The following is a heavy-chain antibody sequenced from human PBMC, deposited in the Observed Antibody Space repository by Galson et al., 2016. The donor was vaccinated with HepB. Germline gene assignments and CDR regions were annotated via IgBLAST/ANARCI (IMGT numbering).Heavy chain of an antibody. CDR2: ISANGDRL. CDR1: GFAFSNYA. V-gene: IGHV3-23*01. D-gene: IGHD5-24*01. J-gene: IGHJ4*02. Sequence: SLRLSCAVSGFAFSNYAMNWVRQAPGKGLEWVSGISANGDRLSYGDSARGRFTIPRDNFKNTLYLQMDSLGADDTAVYYCAKRSRDGYNSPLEYWGQGTLVTVSS. CDR3: AKRSRDGYNSPLEY.